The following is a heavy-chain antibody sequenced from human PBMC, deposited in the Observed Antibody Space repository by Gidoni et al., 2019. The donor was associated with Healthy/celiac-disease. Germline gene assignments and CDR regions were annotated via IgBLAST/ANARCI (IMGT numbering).Heavy chain of an antibody. Sequence: EVQLLESGGGLVQPGGSLRLSCAASGFTFSSYAMSWVRQAPGKGLEWVSAISGSGGSTYYADSVKGRFTISRDNSKNTLYLQMNSLRAEDTAVYYCAKDAVGNRIFGVVPFDYWGQGTLVTVSS. D-gene: IGHD3-3*02. CDR1: GFTFSSYA. J-gene: IGHJ4*02. CDR3: AKDAVGNRIFGVVPFDY. V-gene: IGHV3-23*01. CDR2: ISGSGGST.